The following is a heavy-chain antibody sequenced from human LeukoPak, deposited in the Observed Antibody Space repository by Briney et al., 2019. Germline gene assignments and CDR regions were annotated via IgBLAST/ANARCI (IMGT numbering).Heavy chain of an antibody. CDR2: ISWNSGSI. D-gene: IGHD6-19*01. Sequence: GGSLRLSCAASGFTFDDYAMRWVRQAPGKGLEWVSGISWNSGSIGYADSVKGRFTISRDNAKNSLYLQMNSLRAEDMALYYCAKSSGIAVAGEFDYWGQGTLVTVSS. J-gene: IGHJ4*02. CDR1: GFTFDDYA. CDR3: AKSSGIAVAGEFDY. V-gene: IGHV3-9*03.